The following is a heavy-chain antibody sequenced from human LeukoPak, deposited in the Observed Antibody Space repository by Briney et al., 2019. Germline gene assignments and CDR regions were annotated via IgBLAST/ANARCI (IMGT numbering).Heavy chain of an antibody. CDR2: IYWDDDK. CDR3: AHREYDCSGGSCYQKPFDY. V-gene: IGHV2-5*02. Sequence: SGPTLVNPTQTLTQTCTFSGFSLSTSGVGVGWIRQPPGKALEWLALIYWDDDKRYSPSLKSRLTITKDTSKNQVVLTMTNMDPVDTATYYCAHREYDCSGGSCYQKPFDYWGQGTLVSVSS. CDR1: GFSLSTSGVG. D-gene: IGHD2-15*01. J-gene: IGHJ4*02.